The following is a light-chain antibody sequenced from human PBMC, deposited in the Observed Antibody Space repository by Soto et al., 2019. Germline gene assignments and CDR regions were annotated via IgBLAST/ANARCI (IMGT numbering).Light chain of an antibody. CDR1: SSDVGGYKF. Sequence: QSVLTQPASVSASPGQSITISCTGTSSDVGGYKFVSWYQHHPGKAPKLMIYDVSKRPSGVPDRFSGSKSGNTASLTISGLQAEDEADYYCCSYAGSYTHVVFGGGTKLTVL. V-gene: IGLV2-11*01. J-gene: IGLJ2*01. CDR2: DVS. CDR3: CSYAGSYTHVV.